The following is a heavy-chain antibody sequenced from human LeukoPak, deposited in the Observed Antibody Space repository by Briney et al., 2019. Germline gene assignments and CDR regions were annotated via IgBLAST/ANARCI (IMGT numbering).Heavy chain of an antibody. D-gene: IGHD6-13*01. CDR1: VFIFDDFA. V-gene: IGHV3-9*01. J-gene: IGHJ4*02. Sequence: PGRSLRLSCAASVFIFDDFAMLGVRQAPGEGVEGVSGKSWNSRRIGYADSVKARFTISRDNAKNSLYLQMNSLRAEDTALYYCAKDSGSSWTGGFDYWGEGTLVTVYS. CDR2: KSWNSRRI. CDR3: AKDSGSSWTGGFDY.